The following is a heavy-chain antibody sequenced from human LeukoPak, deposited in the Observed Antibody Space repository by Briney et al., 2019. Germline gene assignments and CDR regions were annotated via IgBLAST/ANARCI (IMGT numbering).Heavy chain of an antibody. CDR1: GGSFSGYY. CDR2: INHSGST. V-gene: IGHV4-34*01. CDR3: ARDSDTAMAYFDY. Sequence: KPSETLSLTCAVYGGSFSGYYWSWIRQPPGKGLEWIGEINHSGSTNYNPSLKSRVTISVDTSKNQFSLKLSSVTAADTAVYYCARDSDTAMAYFDYWGQGTLVTVSS. D-gene: IGHD5-18*01. J-gene: IGHJ4*02.